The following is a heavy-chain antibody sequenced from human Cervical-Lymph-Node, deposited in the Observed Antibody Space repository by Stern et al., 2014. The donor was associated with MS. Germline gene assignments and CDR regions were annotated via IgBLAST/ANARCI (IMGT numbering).Heavy chain of an antibody. Sequence: EVQLVQSGGGLVQPGRSLRLSCAASGFTFDDYAMHWVRQAPGKGLEWVSGISWNSGSIGYADSVKGRFTISRDNAKNSLYLQMNSLRAEDTALYYCAKASNAATSAFDYWGQGTLVTVSS. J-gene: IGHJ4*02. CDR2: ISWNSGSI. D-gene: IGHD5-24*01. V-gene: IGHV3-9*01. CDR3: AKASNAATSAFDY. CDR1: GFTFDDYA.